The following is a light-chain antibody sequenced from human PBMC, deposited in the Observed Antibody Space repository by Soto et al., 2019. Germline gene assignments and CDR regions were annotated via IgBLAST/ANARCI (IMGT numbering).Light chain of an antibody. CDR3: QSYDFGLSAHNYV. CDR2: DAY. V-gene: IGLV1-51*01. Sequence: QSALTQSPSVSAAAGQTVVVSCSGHRSSIGRNYVSWYQHLPGTVPKLVIYDAYERPSGIPDRFSGSKSDTSATLAITGIQTGDEAEYYCQSYDFGLSAHNYVFGTGTKVTVL. J-gene: IGLJ1*01. CDR1: RSSIGRNY.